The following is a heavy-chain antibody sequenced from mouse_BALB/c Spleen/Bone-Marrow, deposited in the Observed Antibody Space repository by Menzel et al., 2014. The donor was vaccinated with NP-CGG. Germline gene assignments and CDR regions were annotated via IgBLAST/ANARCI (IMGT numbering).Heavy chain of an antibody. Sequence: EVQLQQSGGGLVKPGGSLKLSCAASGFTFSSYTMSWVRQTPEKRLEWVATTSSGGSYTYYPDSVKGRFTISRDNAKNTLYLQMSSLKSEDTAMYYCTRDGYDGAWFAYWGQGTLVTVSA. CDR1: GFTFSSYT. CDR3: TRDGYDGAWFAY. D-gene: IGHD2-2*01. J-gene: IGHJ3*01. CDR2: TSSGGSYT. V-gene: IGHV5-6-4*01.